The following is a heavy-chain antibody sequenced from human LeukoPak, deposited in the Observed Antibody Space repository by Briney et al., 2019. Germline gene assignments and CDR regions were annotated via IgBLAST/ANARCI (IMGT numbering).Heavy chain of an antibody. D-gene: IGHD3-10*01. CDR3: ARDPYYYGTGTYYGYDN. J-gene: IGHJ4*02. CDR1: GYTFTSYG. Sequence: GASVKVSCKASGYTFTSYGISWVRQAPGQGLEWMGWISVYNGNTDYAQKFQGRVTMTTDTSTGTVYMELRSLRLDDTAVYYCARDPYYYGTGTYYGYDNWGQGTLITVSS. CDR2: ISVYNGNT. V-gene: IGHV1-18*01.